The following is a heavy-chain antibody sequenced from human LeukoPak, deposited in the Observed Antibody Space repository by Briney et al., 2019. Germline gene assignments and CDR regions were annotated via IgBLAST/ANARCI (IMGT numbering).Heavy chain of an antibody. CDR1: GFTFDDYA. D-gene: IGHD2-15*01. CDR2: ISWNSGSI. V-gene: IGHV3-9*01. J-gene: IGHJ3*02. CDR3: AKDLAATHDAFDI. Sequence: GGSLRLSCAASGFTFDDYAMHWVRQAPGKGLGWVSGISWNSGSIGYADSVKGRFTISRDNAKNSLYLQMNSLRAEDTALYYCAKDLAATHDAFDIWGQGTMVTVSS.